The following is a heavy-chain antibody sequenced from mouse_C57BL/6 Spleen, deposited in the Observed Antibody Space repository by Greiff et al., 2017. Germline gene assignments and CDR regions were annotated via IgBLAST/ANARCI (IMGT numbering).Heavy chain of an antibody. CDR1: GFTFSSYG. Sequence: EVQGVESGGDLVKPGGSLKLSCAASGFTFSSYGMSWVRQTPDKRLEWVATISSGGSYTYYPDSVKGRFTISRDNAKNTLYLQMSSLKSEDTAMYYCASAPSYGNYDYWGQGTTLTVSS. CDR2: ISSGGSYT. CDR3: ASAPSYGNYDY. J-gene: IGHJ2*01. V-gene: IGHV5-6*01. D-gene: IGHD2-1*01.